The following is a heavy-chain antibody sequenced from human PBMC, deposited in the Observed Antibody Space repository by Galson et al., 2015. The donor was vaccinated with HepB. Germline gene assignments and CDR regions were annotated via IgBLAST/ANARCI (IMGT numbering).Heavy chain of an antibody. V-gene: IGHV4-59*01. CDR3: ARGHTYYYDAFDI. CDR2: IYYSGST. D-gene: IGHD3-10*01. J-gene: IGHJ3*02. CDR1: GGSISSYY. Sequence: SETLSLTCTVSGGSISSYYWSWIRQPPGKGLEWIGYIYYSGSTNYNPSLKSRVTISVDTSKNQFSLKLSSVTAADTAVYYCARGHTYYYDAFDIWGQGTMVTVSS.